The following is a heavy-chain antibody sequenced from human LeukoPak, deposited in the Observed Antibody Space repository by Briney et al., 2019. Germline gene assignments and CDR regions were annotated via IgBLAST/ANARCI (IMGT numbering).Heavy chain of an antibody. CDR1: GFTFSSYA. J-gene: IGHJ6*03. CDR3: AKHLTPYRVEYYYYMDV. V-gene: IGHV3-23*01. D-gene: IGHD3-10*01. Sequence: QPGGSLRLSCAASGFTFSSYAMSWVRQAPGKGLEWVSAISGSGGSTYYADSVKGRFTISRDNSKNTLYLQMNSLRAEDTAVYYCAKHLTPYRVEYYYYMDVWGKGTTVTVSS. CDR2: ISGSGGST.